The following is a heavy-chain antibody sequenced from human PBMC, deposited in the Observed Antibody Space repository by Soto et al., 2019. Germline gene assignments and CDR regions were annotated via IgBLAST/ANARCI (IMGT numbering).Heavy chain of an antibody. Sequence: SVKVSCKASGGPFSSYAISSVRQAPGQGLEWMGGSIPIFGTANYAQRFQGTATTTADESTSTAYMELSSLRSEDTAVYYCARDHRGSYPGAFDDWGQGTLVTVSS. J-gene: IGHJ4*02. CDR3: ARDHRGSYPGAFDD. D-gene: IGHD1-26*01. V-gene: IGHV1-69*13. CDR1: GGPFSSYA. CDR2: SIPIFGTA.